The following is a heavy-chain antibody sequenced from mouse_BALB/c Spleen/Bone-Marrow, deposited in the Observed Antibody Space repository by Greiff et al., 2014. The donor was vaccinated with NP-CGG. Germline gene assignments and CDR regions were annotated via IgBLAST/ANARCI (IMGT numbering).Heavy chain of an antibody. D-gene: IGHD1-1*01. J-gene: IGHJ4*01. CDR2: IWNSGNT. CDR3: ARNYEGVGAMDY. CDR1: GFSLTNYG. V-gene: IGHV2-2*02. Sequence: VQGVESGPGLVQPSQSLSITCTVSGFSLTNYGVHWVRLSPGKGLEWLGVIWNSGNTNYNAAFISRLSINMDNSKSQVFFKMNSLQAKDTAVYYCARNYEGVGAMDYWGQGTSVTVSS.